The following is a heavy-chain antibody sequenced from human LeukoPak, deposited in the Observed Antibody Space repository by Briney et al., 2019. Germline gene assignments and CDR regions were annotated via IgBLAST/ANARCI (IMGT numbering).Heavy chain of an antibody. CDR2: IKSKSHVGIT. CDR3: TTDASMGATPFDY. Sequence: GGSLRLSCAASGFTFSNAWMSWVRQARGKGVEWVGRIKSKSHVGITDYAAPVKGRFNIQRDDSENTLSVQIDSLKTEDTAVYYCTTDASMGATPFDYWGQGTLVTVSS. D-gene: IGHD1-26*01. V-gene: IGHV3-15*01. CDR1: GFTFSNAW. J-gene: IGHJ4*02.